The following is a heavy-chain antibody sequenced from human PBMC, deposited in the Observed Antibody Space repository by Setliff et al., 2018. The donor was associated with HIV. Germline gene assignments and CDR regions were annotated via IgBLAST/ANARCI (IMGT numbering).Heavy chain of an antibody. D-gene: IGHD6-13*01. Sequence: SETLSLTCSVSGASVSSSSYYWSWIRQPAGKGLEWIGRIYASGSTNYNPSLKSRVTMSVETSKTRFSLHLSSVTAADTAVYYCARLLRSGYSTTWYEGGAAWWFDPWGQGTLVTAPQ. J-gene: IGHJ5*02. CDR2: IYASGST. CDR3: ARLLRSGYSTTWYEGGAAWWFDP. CDR1: GASVSSSSYY. V-gene: IGHV4-61*02.